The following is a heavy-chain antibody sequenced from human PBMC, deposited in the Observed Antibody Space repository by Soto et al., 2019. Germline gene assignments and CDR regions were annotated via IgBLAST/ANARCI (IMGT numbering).Heavy chain of an antibody. D-gene: IGHD6-6*01. CDR1: GGSISSYY. J-gene: IGHJ4*02. V-gene: IGHV4-59*01. CDR3: AAPPRY. CDR2: IYDSGST. Sequence: PSETLSLTCPVSGGSISSYYWSWIRQPPGKGLEWIGYIYDSGSTNYNPSLKSRVTISVDTSKNQFSLKLTSVTAADTAVYYCAAPPRYWGQGTLVTV.